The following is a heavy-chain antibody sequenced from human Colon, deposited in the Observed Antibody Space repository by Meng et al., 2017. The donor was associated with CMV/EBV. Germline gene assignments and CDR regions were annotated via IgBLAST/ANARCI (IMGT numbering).Heavy chain of an antibody. CDR1: GSISSSSYY. J-gene: IGHJ4*02. D-gene: IGHD3-10*01. V-gene: IGHV4-39*01. Sequence: GSISSSSYYWGWIRQPPGKGLEWIGSIYYSGSTYYNPSLKSRVTISVDTSKNQFSLKLSSVTAADTAVYYCARHSRITMVRGVILYWGQGTLVTVSS. CDR3: ARHSRITMVRGVILY. CDR2: IYYSGST.